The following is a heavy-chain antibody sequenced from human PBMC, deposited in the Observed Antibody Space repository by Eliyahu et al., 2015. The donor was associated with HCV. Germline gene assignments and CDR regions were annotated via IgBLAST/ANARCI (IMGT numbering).Heavy chain of an antibody. V-gene: IGHV1-2*02. CDR2: INPNSGGT. J-gene: IGHJ4*02. D-gene: IGHD3-10*01. CDR1: GYIFTGYY. CDR3: ARGSATLQGVLYY. Sequence: QVQLVQSGAEVKKPGASVXVXCKVSGYIFTGYYMHWVRQAPGQGLEWMGWINPNSGGTNYAQKFQGRVTMSRDPSISTAYMELSRLNSDDTAVYYCARGSATLQGVLYYWGQGTLVTVSS.